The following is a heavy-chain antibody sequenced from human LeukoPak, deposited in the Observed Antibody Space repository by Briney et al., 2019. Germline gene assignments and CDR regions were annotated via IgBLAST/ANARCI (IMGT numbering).Heavy chain of an antibody. D-gene: IGHD3-3*01. CDR2: FDPEDGET. V-gene: IGHV1-24*01. Sequence: ASVKVSCKVSGYTLTELSMHWVRQAPGEGLELMGGFDPEDGETIYAQKFQGRVTMTEDTSTDTAYMELSSLRSEDTAVYYCATPLDYDFWSLAGYWGQGTLVTVSS. CDR3: ATPLDYDFWSLAGY. J-gene: IGHJ4*02. CDR1: GYTLTELS.